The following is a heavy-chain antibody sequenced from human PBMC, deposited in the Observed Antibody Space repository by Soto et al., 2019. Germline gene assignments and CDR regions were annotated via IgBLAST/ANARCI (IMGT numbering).Heavy chain of an antibody. Sequence: SVKVSCKASGGIFSNSAITWVRQAPGQGLEWMGGTIPISGTANYAQKFQGRVTITADESTSTAYMELSSLTSEDTAVYYCARAADWNHANGFDYWGQGTLVTVSS. CDR3: ARAADWNHANGFDY. V-gene: IGHV1-69*13. CDR2: TIPISGTA. J-gene: IGHJ4*02. CDR1: GGIFSNSA. D-gene: IGHD1-1*01.